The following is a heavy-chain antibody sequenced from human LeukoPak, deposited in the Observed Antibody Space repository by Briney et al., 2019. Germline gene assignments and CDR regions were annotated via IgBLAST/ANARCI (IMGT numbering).Heavy chain of an antibody. V-gene: IGHV4-61*01. D-gene: IGHD3-10*01. CDR1: GGSVSNGNYY. J-gene: IGHJ4*02. CDR3: ARSQNYYGSGDY. CDR2: IYYTGST. Sequence: SETLSLTCTVSGGSVSNGNYYWSWLRQPPGKALEWIGYIYYTGSTNYNSSLEGRVTISVDTSKNQFSVKLSSVTAADTAVYYCARSQNYYGSGDYWSQGTLVTVSS.